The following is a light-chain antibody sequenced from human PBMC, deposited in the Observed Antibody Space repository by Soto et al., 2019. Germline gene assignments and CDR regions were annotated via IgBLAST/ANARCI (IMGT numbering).Light chain of an antibody. CDR3: QQYNGYYT. V-gene: IGKV1-5*03. Sequence: DIQMTQSPSTLSASVGDRVTITCRASQSISNWLAWYQQKPRKAPKLLIYKASSLESGGPLRFRGSGSGTEFTLTISSLQPDDFATYHCQQYNGYYTFGQGTKLEIK. CDR1: QSISNW. J-gene: IGKJ2*01. CDR2: KAS.